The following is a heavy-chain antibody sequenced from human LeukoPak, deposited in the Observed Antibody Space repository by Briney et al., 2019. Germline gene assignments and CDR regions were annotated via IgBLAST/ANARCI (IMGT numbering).Heavy chain of an antibody. J-gene: IGHJ4*02. V-gene: IGHV3-48*03. CDR2: IDGSTSII. D-gene: IGHD1-26*01. CDR3: AREVKWELPDY. CDR1: GFAFSSYE. Sequence: GSLRLSCAASGFAFSSYEMNWVRQAPGKGLEWVSYIDGSTSIIYYADSVEGRFTISRDNAKNSLYLQMTSLRAEDTAVYYCAREVKWELPDYWGQGTLVTVSS.